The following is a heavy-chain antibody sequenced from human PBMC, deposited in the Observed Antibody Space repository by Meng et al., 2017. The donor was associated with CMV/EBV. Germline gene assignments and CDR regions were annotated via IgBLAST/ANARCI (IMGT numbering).Heavy chain of an antibody. CDR2: INPSGGST. CDR1: GYTFTSYY. D-gene: IGHD3-9*01. CDR3: ARNAFGNDILSYFDY. V-gene: IGHV1-46*01. Sequence: ASVKVSCKASGYTFTSYYMHWVRQAPGQGLEWMGIINPSGGSTSYAQKFQGRVTMTRDTSTSTAYMELRSLRSDDTAVYYCARNAFGNDILSYFDYWGQGTLVTVSS. J-gene: IGHJ4*02.